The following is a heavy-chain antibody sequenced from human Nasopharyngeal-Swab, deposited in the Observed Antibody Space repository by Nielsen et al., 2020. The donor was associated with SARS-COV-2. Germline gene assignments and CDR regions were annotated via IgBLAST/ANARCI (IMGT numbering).Heavy chain of an antibody. CDR2: IIPILGIA. D-gene: IGHD2-15*01. J-gene: IGHJ6*02. CDR3: AREYCSGGSCYGNYGMDA. V-gene: IGHV1-69*04. Sequence: SSVKVSCKASGGTFSSYAISWVRQAPGQGLEWMGRIIPILGIANYAQKFQGRVTITADKATSTAYMELSSLRSEDTAVYYCAREYCSGGSCYGNYGMDAWGQGTTVTVSS. CDR1: GGTFSSYA.